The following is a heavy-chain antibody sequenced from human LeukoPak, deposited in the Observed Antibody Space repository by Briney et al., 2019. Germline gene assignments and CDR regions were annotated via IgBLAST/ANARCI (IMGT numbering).Heavy chain of an antibody. J-gene: IGHJ5*02. V-gene: IGHV4-59*01. CDR1: GGSTSCYY. CDR2: FYYSCST. D-gene: IGHD3-10*01. CDR3: AGVASYGESWFDP. Sequence: SELLFLTCSASGGSTSCYYWSWIRQPPGKGLEWIGFFYYSCSTNYNPSLKSRVTISVDTSKNRFSLKLSSVTAADTAVYYCAGVASYGESWFDPWGQGTLVTVSS.